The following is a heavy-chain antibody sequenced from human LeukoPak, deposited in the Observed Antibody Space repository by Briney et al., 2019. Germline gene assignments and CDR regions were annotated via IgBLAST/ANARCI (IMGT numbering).Heavy chain of an antibody. J-gene: IGHJ4*02. CDR3: ARTAARRFDY. CDR1: GYTFPSYF. CDR2: INPTGGST. V-gene: IGHV1-46*01. D-gene: IGHD6-6*01. Sequence: APVKVSCKASGYTFPSYFMHWVRQAPGQGLEWMGIINPTGGSTTYAQKFQGRVTMTRDTSTSTVYMELSSLRSDDTAVYYCARTAARRFDYWGQGTLVTVSS.